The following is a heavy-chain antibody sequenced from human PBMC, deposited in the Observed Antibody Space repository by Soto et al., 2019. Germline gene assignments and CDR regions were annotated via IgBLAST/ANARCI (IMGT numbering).Heavy chain of an antibody. CDR2: IWYDGSNK. D-gene: IGHD3-16*01. CDR3: ARAGGGEPTVN. Sequence: QVQLVESGGGVVQPGRSLRLSCAASGFTFSSYGMHWVRQAPGKGLEWVAVIWYDGSNKYYADSVKGRFTISRDNSKNTLYLQMNSLRAEDTAVYYCARAGGGEPTVNWCQGTLVTVSS. J-gene: IGHJ4*02. V-gene: IGHV3-33*01. CDR1: GFTFSSYG.